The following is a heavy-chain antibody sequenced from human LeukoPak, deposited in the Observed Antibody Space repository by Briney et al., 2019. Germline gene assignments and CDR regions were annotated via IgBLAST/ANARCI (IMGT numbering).Heavy chain of an antibody. CDR3: ASARSTLDSSSWLYYFDY. CDR1: GYTFTDSY. D-gene: IGHD6-13*01. J-gene: IGHJ4*02. V-gene: IGHV1-2*02. Sequence: ASVKVSCKASGYTFTDSYLHWVRQAPGQGLEWMGWINPNSGGTNYVQKFQGRVTMTRDTSISTAYMELRSLRSDDTAVYYCASARSTLDSSSWLYYFDYWGQGTLVTVSS. CDR2: INPNSGGT.